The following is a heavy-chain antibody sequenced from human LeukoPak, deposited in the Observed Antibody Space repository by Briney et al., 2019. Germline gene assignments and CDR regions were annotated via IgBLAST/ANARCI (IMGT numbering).Heavy chain of an antibody. CDR3: ARGSNGSGSHFDY. D-gene: IGHD6-19*01. CDR1: GGSFSGYY. V-gene: IGHV4-34*01. CDR2: INHSGST. Sequence: SETLSLTCAVYGGSFSGYYWSWIRQPPGKGLEWIGEINHSGSTNYNLSLKSRITISVDTSKNQFSLKLSSVTAADTAVYYCARGSNGSGSHFDYWGQGTLVTVSS. J-gene: IGHJ4*02.